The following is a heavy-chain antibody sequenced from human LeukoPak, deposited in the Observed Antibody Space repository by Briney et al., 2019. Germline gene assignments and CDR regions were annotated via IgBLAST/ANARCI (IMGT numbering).Heavy chain of an antibody. CDR1: GYTFTGYY. CDR3: ARAGRTGTTSFHY. V-gene: IGHV1-2*02. CDR2: INPNSGGT. J-gene: IGHJ4*02. D-gene: IGHD1-7*01. Sequence: ASVKVSCKASGYTFTGYYMHWDRQAPGQRLERMGWINPNSGGTNYAQKFQGRVTMTRDTSISTAYMELSRLRSDDAAVYYCARAGRTGTTSFHYWGQGTLVTVSS.